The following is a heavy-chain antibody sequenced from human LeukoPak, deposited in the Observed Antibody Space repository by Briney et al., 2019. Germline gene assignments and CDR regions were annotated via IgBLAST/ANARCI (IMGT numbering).Heavy chain of an antibody. J-gene: IGHJ4*02. CDR1: GFTFSSYE. CDR2: ISRSSSTI. V-gene: IGHV3-48*01. CDR3: ARDTGVRPRVAHFDY. D-gene: IGHD1-14*01. Sequence: PGGSLRLSCAASGFTFSSYEMNWVRQAPGKGLEWVSYISRSSSTIYYADSVKGRFTISRDNAKNSLYLQMNSLRAEDTAVYYCARDTGVRPRVAHFDYWGQGTLVTVSS.